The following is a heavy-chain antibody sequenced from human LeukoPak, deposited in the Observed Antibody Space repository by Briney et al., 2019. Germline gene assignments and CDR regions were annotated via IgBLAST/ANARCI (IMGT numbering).Heavy chain of an antibody. V-gene: IGHV4-34*01. Sequence: SETLSLTCAVCGGSFSGYYWSWIRQPPGKGLEWIGEINHSGSTNYNPSLKSRVTISVDTSKNQFSLKLSSVTAADTAVYYCARVPARPYCSSTSCYVIWFDPWGQGTLVTVSS. CDR1: GGSFSGYY. J-gene: IGHJ5*02. CDR3: ARVPARPYCSSTSCYVIWFDP. D-gene: IGHD2-2*01. CDR2: INHSGST.